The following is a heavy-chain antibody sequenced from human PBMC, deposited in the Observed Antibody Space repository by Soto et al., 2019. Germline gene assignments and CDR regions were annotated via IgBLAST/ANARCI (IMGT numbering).Heavy chain of an antibody. Sequence: GGSLRLSCAASGFTFRSYGMHWVRQVPGKGLEWVAVISYDGSNKYYADSVKGRFTISRDNSKNTLYLQMNSLRAEDTAVYYCARDRVDTAMVIDYWGQGTLVTVSS. CDR1: GFTFRSYG. CDR2: ISYDGSNK. J-gene: IGHJ4*02. V-gene: IGHV3-30*03. CDR3: ARDRVDTAMVIDY. D-gene: IGHD5-18*01.